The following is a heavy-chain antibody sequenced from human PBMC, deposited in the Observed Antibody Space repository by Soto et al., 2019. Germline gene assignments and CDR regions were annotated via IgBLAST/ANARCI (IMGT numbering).Heavy chain of an antibody. J-gene: IGHJ4*02. V-gene: IGHV4-31*03. D-gene: IGHD1-7*01. Sequence: QVQLQESGPGLVKPSQTLSLTCTVSGYSISSGSYYWSWIRQLPGKGLEWIGYIYNSGKTYYNPSLKSRLNISIDTSENQFSLELGSVTAADTAVYFCSRAELFEGFDSWGQGTLVTVSS. CDR3: SRAELFEGFDS. CDR2: IYNSGKT. CDR1: GYSISSGSYY.